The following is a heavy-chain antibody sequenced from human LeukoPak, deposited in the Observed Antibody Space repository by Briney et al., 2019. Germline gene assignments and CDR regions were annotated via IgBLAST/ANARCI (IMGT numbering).Heavy chain of an antibody. V-gene: IGHV3-23*01. D-gene: IGHD6-19*01. CDR2: ISGSGGTT. CDR1: GFTFDDFA. Sequence: GGSLRLSCAASGFTFDDFAMHWVRQAPGKGLTWVSGISGSGGTTYYADSVKGRFTISRDNSKNTLYLQMNSLRAEDTPVYYCAKDHEQWLTYFDYWGRGTLVTVSS. J-gene: IGHJ4*02. CDR3: AKDHEQWLTYFDY.